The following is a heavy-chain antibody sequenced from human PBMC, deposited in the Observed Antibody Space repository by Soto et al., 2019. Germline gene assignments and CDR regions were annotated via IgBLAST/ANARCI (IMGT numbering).Heavy chain of an antibody. CDR3: ARRSYTDTFDI. D-gene: IGHD3-10*01. Sequence: SETLSLTCTVSGGSISSSTYYWGWIRQPPGKGPEWIATIYYSGSTYYNPSLKSRVTISADTSKNQFSLKLSSVTAADTAVYYCARRSYTDTFDIWGQGTMVTVSS. J-gene: IGHJ3*02. CDR1: GGSISSSTYY. CDR2: IYYSGST. V-gene: IGHV4-39*01.